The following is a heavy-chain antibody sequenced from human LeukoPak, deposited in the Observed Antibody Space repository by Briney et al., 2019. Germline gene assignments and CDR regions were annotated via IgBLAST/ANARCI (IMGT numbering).Heavy chain of an antibody. J-gene: IGHJ2*01. D-gene: IGHD3-22*01. V-gene: IGHV3-48*03. CDR2: ISSSGSTI. CDR1: GFTFSRYE. Sequence: GGSLRLSCAASGFTFSRYEMNLVRQAPGKGLEWVSYISSSGSTIYYADSVKGRFTISRDNAKNSLYLQMNSLRAEDTAVYYCARDYYDSSGYLKYWYFDLWGRGTLVTVSS. CDR3: ARDYYDSSGYLKYWYFDL.